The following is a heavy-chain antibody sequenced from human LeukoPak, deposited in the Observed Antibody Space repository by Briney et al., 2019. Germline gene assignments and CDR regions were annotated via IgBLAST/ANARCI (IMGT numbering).Heavy chain of an antibody. D-gene: IGHD3-3*01. Sequence: GGSLRLSCAASGFTFSSYWMNWVRQAPGKGLEWVANIKQDGSEKNYVDSVRGRFTISRDNAKNSLYLQMNSLRAEDTAVYYCARSRLMYYDFWSGSFDYWGQGTLVTVSS. CDR2: IKQDGSEK. CDR3: ARSRLMYYDFWSGSFDY. CDR1: GFTFSSYW. V-gene: IGHV3-7*01. J-gene: IGHJ4*02.